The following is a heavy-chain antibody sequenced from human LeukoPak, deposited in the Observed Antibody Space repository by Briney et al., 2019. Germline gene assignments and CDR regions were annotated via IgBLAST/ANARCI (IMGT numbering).Heavy chain of an antibody. CDR1: GFTFSRHA. CDR3: AREAVGAAIDY. D-gene: IGHD1-26*01. V-gene: IGHV3-64*01. J-gene: IGHJ4*02. Sequence: GGSLRLSCAASGFTFSRHAMHWVRQAPGKGLEYVSVISSNGGSTYYGNSVKGRFTISRDNSKNTLYLQMGSLRTEDMAVYYCAREAVGAAIDYWGQGTLVIVSS. CDR2: ISSNGGST.